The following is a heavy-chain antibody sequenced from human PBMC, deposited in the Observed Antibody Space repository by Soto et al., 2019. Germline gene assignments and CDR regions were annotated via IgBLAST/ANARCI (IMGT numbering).Heavy chain of an antibody. CDR3: AKGSTSMTYFDY. J-gene: IGHJ4*02. CDR2: ISYDGSNK. Sequence: QVQLVESGGGVVQPGRSLRLSCAASGFTFSSYGMHWVRQAPGKGLEWVAAISYDGSNKYYTDSVKGRFTISRDNSKNTLYLQMNSLRAEDTAVYYCAKGSTSMTYFDYWDQGTLVTVSS. V-gene: IGHV3-30*18. D-gene: IGHD5-18*01. CDR1: GFTFSSYG.